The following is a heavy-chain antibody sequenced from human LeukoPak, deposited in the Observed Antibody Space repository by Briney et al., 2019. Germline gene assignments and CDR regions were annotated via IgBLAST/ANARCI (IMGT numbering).Heavy chain of an antibody. CDR2: INWNSGSI. Sequence: GGSLRLSCAASGFTFDNYAINWVRQPPGKGLEWVSGINWNSGSIGYADSVKGRFTISRDNAKNSLYLQMNSLRAEDTALYYSARRGSSWYFDYWGQGTLVTVSS. J-gene: IGHJ4*02. CDR3: ARRGSSWYFDY. CDR1: GFTFDNYA. D-gene: IGHD6-13*01. V-gene: IGHV3-9*01.